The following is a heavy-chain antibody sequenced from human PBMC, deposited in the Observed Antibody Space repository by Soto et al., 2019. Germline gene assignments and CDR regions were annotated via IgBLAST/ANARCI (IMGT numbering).Heavy chain of an antibody. CDR2: INPGIGTT. D-gene: IGHD3-3*01. CDR3: ARAYYDFWSGYDY. V-gene: IGHV1-46*01. J-gene: IGHJ4*02. Sequence: PGQGLEWMGIINPGIGTTSNAQKFQGRVTMTTDTSTNTVYMELSSLTSEDTAVYYCARAYYDFWSGYDYWGQGTLVTVSS.